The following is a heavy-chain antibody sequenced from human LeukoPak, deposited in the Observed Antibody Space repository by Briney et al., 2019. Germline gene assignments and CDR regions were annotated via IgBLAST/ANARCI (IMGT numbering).Heavy chain of an antibody. CDR2: INYSGST. D-gene: IGHD3-9*01. V-gene: IGHV4-34*01. CDR3: ARGEIRYFDWLSTEAFDI. J-gene: IGHJ3*02. Sequence: SETLSLTCAIYSESFSGYFWSWIRQPPGKGLEWIGEINYSGSTNYNPSLKSRVTISVDTSKNQFSLKLSSVTAADTAVYYCARGEIRYFDWLSTEAFDIWGQGTMVTVSS. CDR1: SESFSGYF.